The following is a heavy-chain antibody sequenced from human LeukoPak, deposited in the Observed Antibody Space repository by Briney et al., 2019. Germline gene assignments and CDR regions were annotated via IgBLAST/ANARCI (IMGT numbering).Heavy chain of an antibody. D-gene: IGHD6-19*01. CDR3: ARPASVSSDRYGMDV. Sequence: ASVKVSCKASGYTFTGYYMHRVRQAPGQGLEWMGWINPNSGGTNYAQKFQGRVTMTRDTSISTAYMELSRLRSDDTAVYYCARPASVSSDRYGMDVWGQGTTVTVSS. CDR1: GYTFTGYY. CDR2: INPNSGGT. J-gene: IGHJ6*02. V-gene: IGHV1-2*02.